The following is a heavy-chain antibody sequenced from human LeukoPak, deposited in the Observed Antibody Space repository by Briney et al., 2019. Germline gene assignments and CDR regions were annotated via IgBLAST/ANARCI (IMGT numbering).Heavy chain of an antibody. Sequence: GGSLRLSCAASGFTFSGYSMNWVRQAPGEGLEWVSSISSSSSYIYYAGSVKGRFTISRDNAKNSLYLQMNSLRAEDTALYYCAREGYCSSTSCSNEASDIWGQGTMVTVSS. V-gene: IGHV3-21*01. CDR1: GFTFSGYS. CDR2: ISSSSSYI. D-gene: IGHD2-2*01. CDR3: AREGYCSSTSCSNEASDI. J-gene: IGHJ3*02.